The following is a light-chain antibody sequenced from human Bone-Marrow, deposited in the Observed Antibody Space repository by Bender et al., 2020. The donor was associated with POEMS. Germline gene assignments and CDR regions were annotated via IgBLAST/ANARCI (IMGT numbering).Light chain of an antibody. V-gene: IGLV1-40*01. CDR2: GYN. Sequence: QSVLTQPPSVSGAPGQRVTISCTGSSSNTGSGYDINWYQHLPGTAPKLLIYGYNNRPSGVPDRCSGSKSGTSASLAITGLQDEDEGDYYCQSYDNSLGGWVFGGGTKLTVL. J-gene: IGLJ3*02. CDR3: QSYDNSLGGWV. CDR1: SSNTGSGYD.